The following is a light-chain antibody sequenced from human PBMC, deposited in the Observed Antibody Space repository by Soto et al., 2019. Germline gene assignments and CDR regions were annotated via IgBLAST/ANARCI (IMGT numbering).Light chain of an antibody. Sequence: ILMTQSPATLSVSPGERATLSCRASQSVSNNLAWYYQNPGQAPRLLIYDASTRATGVPARLSGSGSGTEFTLIISRLQSADFAVYYCQQYNSWPPWTFGQGTKVEIK. CDR3: QQYNSWPPWT. V-gene: IGKV3-15*01. CDR2: DAS. J-gene: IGKJ1*01. CDR1: QSVSNN.